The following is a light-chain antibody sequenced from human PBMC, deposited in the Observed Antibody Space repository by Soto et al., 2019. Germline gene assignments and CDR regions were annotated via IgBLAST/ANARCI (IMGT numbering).Light chain of an antibody. CDR2: DVS. V-gene: IGLV2-18*02. CDR3: SSYTSSSSYV. J-gene: IGLJ1*01. Sequence: QSALTQPPSVSGSPGQSVAISCTGTSSDVGGSNGVSWYQQPPGTAPKLIIYDVSNRPSGVPDRFSGSKSGNTASLIISELQAEDEGDYYCSSYTSSSSYVFGTGXKVTVL. CDR1: SSDVGGSNG.